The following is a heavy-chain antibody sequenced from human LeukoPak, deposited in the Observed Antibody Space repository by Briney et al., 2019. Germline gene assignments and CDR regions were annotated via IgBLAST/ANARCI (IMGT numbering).Heavy chain of an antibody. CDR2: TYHSGST. CDR1: GYSISSGYY. CDR3: AREGGYSYGPPGY. J-gene: IGHJ4*02. D-gene: IGHD5-18*01. V-gene: IGHV4-38-2*02. Sequence: KPSETLSLTCAVSGYSISSGYYWGWIRQPPGQGLEWIGSTYHSGSTYYNPSLKSRVTISVDTSKNQFSLKLSSVTAADTAVYYCAREGGYSYGPPGYWGQGTLVTVSS.